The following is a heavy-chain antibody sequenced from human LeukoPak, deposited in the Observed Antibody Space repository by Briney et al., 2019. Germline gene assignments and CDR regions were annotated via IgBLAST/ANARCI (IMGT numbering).Heavy chain of an antibody. CDR2: ISGSGGST. CDR1: RFTFSSYA. V-gene: IGHV3-23*01. Sequence: GGSLRLSCAASRFTFSSYAMSWVRQAPGKGLEWVSAISGSGGSTYYADSVKGRFTISRDNSKNTLYPQMNSLRAEDTAVYYCAKERGDYYDSSGSIAPFDYWGQGTLVTVSS. J-gene: IGHJ4*02. D-gene: IGHD3-22*01. CDR3: AKERGDYYDSSGSIAPFDY.